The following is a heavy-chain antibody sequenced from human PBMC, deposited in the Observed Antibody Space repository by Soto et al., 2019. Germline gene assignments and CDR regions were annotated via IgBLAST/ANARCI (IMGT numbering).Heavy chain of an antibody. CDR1: GGSISSYY. CDR3: ARVLQDGSGSYSYYYGMDV. Sequence: PSETLSLTCTVSGGSISSYYWSWIRQPPGKGLEWIGYIYYGGSTNYNPSLKSRVTISVDTSKNQFSLKLSSVTAADTAVYYCARVLQDGSGSYSYYYGMDVWGQGTTVTVSS. CDR2: IYYGGST. D-gene: IGHD1-26*01. J-gene: IGHJ6*02. V-gene: IGHV4-59*01.